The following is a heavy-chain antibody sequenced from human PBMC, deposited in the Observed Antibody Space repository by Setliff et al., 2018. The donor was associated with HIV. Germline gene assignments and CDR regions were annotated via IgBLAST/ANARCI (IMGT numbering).Heavy chain of an antibody. CDR2: ISSYNDNT. D-gene: IGHD2-15*01. CDR1: GYSFTNYG. V-gene: IGHV1-18*01. J-gene: IGHJ3*02. Sequence: ASVKVSCKASGYSFTNYGISWVRQAPGQGLEWMGWISSYNDNTNYALNLQGRVTMTTDTSASTAYVELRSLRSDGTAVYYCARDDVGYCSGGSCYHLFDTFDIWGQGTVVTVSS. CDR3: ARDDVGYCSGGSCYHLFDTFDI.